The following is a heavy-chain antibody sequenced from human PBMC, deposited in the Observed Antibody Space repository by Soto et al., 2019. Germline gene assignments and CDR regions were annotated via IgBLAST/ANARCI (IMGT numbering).Heavy chain of an antibody. J-gene: IGHJ4*02. CDR3: AKCTSSISSSLDH. CDR2: FSGSGGST. D-gene: IGHD6-13*01. CDR1: GFTFSSYA. V-gene: IGHV3-23*01. Sequence: GGSLRLSCAASGFTFSSYAMSWVRQAPGEGLEWVSGFSGSGGSTYYADSVKGRFTISRDNSKNTLYLQMNSLRAEDLAVYYCAKCTSSISSSLDHWGQGTQVTVSS.